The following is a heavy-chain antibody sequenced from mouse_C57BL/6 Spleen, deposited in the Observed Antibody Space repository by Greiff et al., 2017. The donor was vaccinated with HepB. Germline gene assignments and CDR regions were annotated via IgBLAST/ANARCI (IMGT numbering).Heavy chain of an antibody. J-gene: IGHJ2*01. CDR3: AYGGFDY. CDR1: GFTFSDYG. V-gene: IGHV5-17*01. CDR2: ISSGSSTI. D-gene: IGHD1-1*02. Sequence: EVKLVESGGGLVKPGGSLKLSCAASGFTFSDYGMHWVRQAPEKGLEWVAYISSGSSTIYYADTGKGRFTISRDNAKNTLFLQMTSLRSEDTAMYYCAYGGFDYWGQGTTLTVSS.